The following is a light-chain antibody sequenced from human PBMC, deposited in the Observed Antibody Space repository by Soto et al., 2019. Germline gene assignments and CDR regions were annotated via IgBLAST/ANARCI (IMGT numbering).Light chain of an antibody. J-gene: IGKJ1*01. CDR3: QQRSNWLWT. V-gene: IGKV3-11*01. CDR2: DAS. CDR1: QSVSIY. Sequence: EIVLTQSPATLSLSPGERATLSCRASQSVSIYLAWYQQKPGQAPRLLIYDASNRATGIPARFSGSGSGTDFTPTISSLEPEDFAVYYCQQRSNWLWTFGQGTKVDIK.